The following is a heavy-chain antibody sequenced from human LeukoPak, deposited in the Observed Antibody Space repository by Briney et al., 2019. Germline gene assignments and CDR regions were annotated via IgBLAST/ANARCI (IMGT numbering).Heavy chain of an antibody. CDR3: ARMNYVSAGWGAPFDY. V-gene: IGHV3-48*04. Sequence: PGGSLRLSCAASGFTLRSYTMNWVRQAPGKGLEWLSYIRSSGTTTYYADSVKGRFTISRDNAKNSLFLQMNSLRAEDTAVYYCARMNYVSAGWGAPFDYWGQGTLVTVSS. CDR2: IRSSGTTT. J-gene: IGHJ4*02. D-gene: IGHD1-7*01. CDR1: GFTLRSYT.